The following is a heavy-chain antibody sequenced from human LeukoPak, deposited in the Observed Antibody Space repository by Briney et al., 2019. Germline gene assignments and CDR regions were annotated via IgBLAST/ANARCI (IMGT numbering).Heavy chain of an antibody. Sequence: GESLKISCKGSGYSFTSYWIGWVRQMPGKGLEWMGLIYPGDSDTRYSPSFQGQVTISADKSISTAYLQWSSLKASDTAMYYCARRDTAMVTYYFDYWGQEPWSPSPQ. V-gene: IGHV5-51*01. J-gene: IGHJ4*01. CDR2: IYPGDSDT. D-gene: IGHD5-18*01. CDR1: GYSFTSYW. CDR3: ARRDTAMVTYYFDY.